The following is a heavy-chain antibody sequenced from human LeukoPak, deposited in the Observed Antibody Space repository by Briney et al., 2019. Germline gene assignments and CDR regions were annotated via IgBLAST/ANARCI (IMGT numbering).Heavy chain of an antibody. Sequence: SETLSLTCAVYGGSFGGYYWSWIRQPPGKGLEWIGEINHSGSTNYNPSLKSRVTISVDTSKNQFSLKLSSVTAADTAVYYCARVIRGYYDSSGYYSDYWGQGTLVTVSS. CDR2: INHSGST. J-gene: IGHJ4*02. CDR1: GGSFGGYY. CDR3: ARVIRGYYDSSGYYSDY. D-gene: IGHD3-22*01. V-gene: IGHV4-34*01.